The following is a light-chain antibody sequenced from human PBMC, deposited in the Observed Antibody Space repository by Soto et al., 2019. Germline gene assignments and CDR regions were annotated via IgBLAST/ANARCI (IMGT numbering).Light chain of an antibody. CDR3: QQYGSSGT. CDR1: QSVSNNY. CDR2: GAS. J-gene: IGKJ1*01. V-gene: IGKV3-20*01. Sequence: EIVLTQSPATLSLSPGEGATLSCRASQSVSNNYLAWYQQKPGQAPRLLIYGASNRATGIPDRFSGSGSGTDFTLTISRLEPEDFAVYYCQQYGSSGTFGQGTKGDIK.